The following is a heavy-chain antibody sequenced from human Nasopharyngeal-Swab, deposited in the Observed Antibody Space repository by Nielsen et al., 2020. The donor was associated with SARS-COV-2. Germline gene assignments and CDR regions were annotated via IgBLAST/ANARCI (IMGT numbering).Heavy chain of an antibody. V-gene: IGHV6-1*01. CDR3: AREKGGAAAGYYYYYGMDV. Sequence: WIRQSPSRGLEWLGRTYYRSKWYNDYAVSVKSRITINPDTSKNQFSLQLNSVTPEDTAVYYCAREKGGAAAGYYYYYGMDVWGQGTRSPSP. CDR2: TYYRSKWYN. D-gene: IGHD6-13*01. J-gene: IGHJ6*02.